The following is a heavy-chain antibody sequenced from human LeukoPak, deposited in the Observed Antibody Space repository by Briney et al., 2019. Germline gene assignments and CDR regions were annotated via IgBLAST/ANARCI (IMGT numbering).Heavy chain of an antibody. J-gene: IGHJ6*02. Sequence: GGSLRLSCAASGFTFSSYGMHWVRQAPGKGLEWVAVISYDGSNKYYADSVKGRFTISRDNSKNTLYLQMNSLRAEDTAVYYCAKALYSSSWYVPPNYYYGMDVWGQGTTVTVSS. CDR3: AKALYSSSWYVPPNYYYGMDV. V-gene: IGHV3-30*18. D-gene: IGHD6-13*01. CDR2: ISYDGSNK. CDR1: GFTFSSYG.